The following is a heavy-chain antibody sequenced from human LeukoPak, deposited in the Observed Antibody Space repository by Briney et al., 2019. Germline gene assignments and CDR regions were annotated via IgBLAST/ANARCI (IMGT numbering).Heavy chain of an antibody. Sequence: ASVKVSCKASGYTFTSYGISWVRQAPGQGLEWMGWISAYNGNTNYAQKLQGRVTMTTDTSTSTAYMELRSLRSDDTAVYYCARVHGYYDSSGLIDYWGQGTLVTVSS. D-gene: IGHD3-22*01. CDR2: ISAYNGNT. CDR1: GYTFTSYG. V-gene: IGHV1-18*01. J-gene: IGHJ4*02. CDR3: ARVHGYYDSSGLIDY.